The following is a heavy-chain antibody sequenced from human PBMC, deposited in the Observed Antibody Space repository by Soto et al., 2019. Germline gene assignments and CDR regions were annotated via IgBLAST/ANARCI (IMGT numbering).Heavy chain of an antibody. CDR1: GYTFTGYY. V-gene: IGHV1-2*04. CDR3: ARDPPPGPTGGMDV. D-gene: IGHD7-27*01. Sequence: ASVKVSCKASGYTFTGYYMHWVRQAPGQGLEWMGWINPNSGGTNYAQKFQGWVTMTRDTSISTAYMELSRLRSDDTAVYYCARDPPPGPTGGMDVWGKGTTVTSPQ. J-gene: IGHJ6*04. CDR2: INPNSGGT.